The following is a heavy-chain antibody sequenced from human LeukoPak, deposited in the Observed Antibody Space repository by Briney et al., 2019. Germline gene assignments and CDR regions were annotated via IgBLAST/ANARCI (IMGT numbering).Heavy chain of an antibody. CDR3: TTEASPWGNYYGSGSYYSPPIY. CDR2: IIPILGIA. CDR1: GGTFSSYA. V-gene: IGHV1-69*04. D-gene: IGHD3-10*01. J-gene: IGHJ4*02. Sequence: GASVKVSCKASGGTFSSYAISWVRQAPGQGLEWMGRIIPILGIANYAQKFQGRVTITADKSTSTAYMELSSLRSEDTAVYYCTTEASPWGNYYGSGSYYSPPIYWGQGTLVTVSS.